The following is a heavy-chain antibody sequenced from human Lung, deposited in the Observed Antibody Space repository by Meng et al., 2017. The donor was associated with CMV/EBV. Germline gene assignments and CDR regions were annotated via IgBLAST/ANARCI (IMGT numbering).Heavy chain of an antibody. CDR1: GFTFSSYA. CDR2: IYSGGSST. D-gene: IGHD2-2*01. CDR3: AKDRDCSSTSCSIRCDY. Sequence: GESLKISCAASGFTFSSYAMSWVRQAPGKGLEWVSVIYSGGSSTYYADSVKGRFTISRDNSKNTLYLQMNSLRAEDTAVYYCAKDRDCSSTSCSIRCDYWGQGTLVTVSS. J-gene: IGHJ4*02. V-gene: IGHV3-23*03.